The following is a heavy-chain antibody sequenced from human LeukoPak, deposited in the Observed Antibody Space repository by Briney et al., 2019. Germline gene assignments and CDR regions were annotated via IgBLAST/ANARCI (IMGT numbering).Heavy chain of an antibody. CDR3: ARDRSID. J-gene: IGHJ4*02. CDR1: GFTFTSYG. CDR2: IWYDDSNK. V-gene: IGHV3-33*01. D-gene: IGHD5-24*01. Sequence: PGGSLRLSCATSGFTFTSYGMHWVRQAPGKGLEWVAVIWYDDSNKYYADSVKGRFTISRDDSKKTLYLQMNGLKAEDTAVNYCARDRSIDWGQGTLVTVSS.